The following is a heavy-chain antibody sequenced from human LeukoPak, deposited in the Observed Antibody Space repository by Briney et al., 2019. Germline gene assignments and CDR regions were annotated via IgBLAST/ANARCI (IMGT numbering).Heavy chain of an antibody. CDR2: INHSGST. V-gene: IGHV4-34*01. CDR1: GGSFSGYY. Sequence: SETLSLTCAVYGGSFSGYYWSWIRQPPGKGLEWIGEINHSGSTNYNPSLKSRVTISVDTSKNQFSLKLSSVTAADTAAYYCARRYSSSWYGGQNWFDPWGQGTLVTVSS. D-gene: IGHD6-13*01. CDR3: ARRYSSSWYGGQNWFDP. J-gene: IGHJ5*02.